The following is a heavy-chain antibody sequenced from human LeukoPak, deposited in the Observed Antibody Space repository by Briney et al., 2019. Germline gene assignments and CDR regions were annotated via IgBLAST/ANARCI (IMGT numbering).Heavy chain of an antibody. J-gene: IGHJ3*02. D-gene: IGHD6-13*01. Sequence: GGSLRLSCAASGFTVSSYAMSWVRQAPGKGLEWVSAISGSGGSTYYADSVKGRFTISRDNSKNTLYLQMNSPRAEDTAVYYCAKGRGSSWYSAFDIWGQGTMVTVSS. V-gene: IGHV3-23*01. CDR3: AKGRGSSWYSAFDI. CDR1: GFTVSSYA. CDR2: ISGSGGST.